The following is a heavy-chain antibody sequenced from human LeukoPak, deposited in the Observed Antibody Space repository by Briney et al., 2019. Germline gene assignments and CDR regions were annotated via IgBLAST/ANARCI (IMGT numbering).Heavy chain of an antibody. D-gene: IGHD2-8*01. J-gene: IGHJ4*02. V-gene: IGHV1-18*01. CDR1: GYTFTSYG. Sequence: ASVKVSCKTSGYTFTSYGISWVRRAPGQGLEWMGWISAYNGNTRHAQKVQGRVTMTTDTTTSTAYLELRSLRSDDTAVYYCAVDNNGYPLGTYWGQGTLVTVSS. CDR3: AVDNNGYPLGTY. CDR2: ISAYNGNT.